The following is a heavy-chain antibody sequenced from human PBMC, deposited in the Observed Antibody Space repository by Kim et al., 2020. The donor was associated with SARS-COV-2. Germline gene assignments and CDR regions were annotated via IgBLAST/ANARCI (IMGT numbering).Heavy chain of an antibody. J-gene: IGHJ4*02. V-gene: IGHV3-30-3*01. Sequence: GGSLRLSCAASGFTFSNYLMHWVRQAPGKGLQWVAVIPSDGTNTYYADSVKGRFTISRDNSKSTLFLQMNSLRPEDTALYYCAREEVVLGTTGFDSWGQGTLVTVSS. CDR1: GFTFSNYL. CDR2: IPSDGTNT. D-gene: IGHD1-1*01. CDR3: AREEVVLGTTGFDS.